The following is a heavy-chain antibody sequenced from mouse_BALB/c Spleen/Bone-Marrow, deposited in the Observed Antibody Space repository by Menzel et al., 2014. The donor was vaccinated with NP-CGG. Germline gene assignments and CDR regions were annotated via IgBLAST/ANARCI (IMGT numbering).Heavy chain of an antibody. J-gene: IGHJ1*01. D-gene: IGHD1-1*01. CDR3: ARLNYYGNLFV. CDR1: GFDFSRYW. CDR2: INPDSSTI. V-gene: IGHV4-1*02. Sequence: SGGGLVQPGGSLKLSCAASGFDFSRYWMSWVRPAPGKGLEWIGEINPDSSTINYTPSLKDKFIISRDNAKNTLYLQMSKVRSEDTALYYCARLNYYGNLFVWGAGTTVTVSS.